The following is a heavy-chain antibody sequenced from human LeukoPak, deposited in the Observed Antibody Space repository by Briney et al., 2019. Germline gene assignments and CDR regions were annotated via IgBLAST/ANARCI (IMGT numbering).Heavy chain of an antibody. CDR1: GYTFTSYY. D-gene: IGHD3-22*01. V-gene: IGHV1-46*01. Sequence: ASVKVSCKASGYTFTSYYMHWVRQAPGQGLEWMGIINPSGSSTSYAQKFQGRVTMTRDTSTSTVYMELSSLRSEDTAVYYCARDLGVVVIPTGEYYFDYWGQGTLVTVSS. CDR3: ARDLGVVVIPTGEYYFDY. J-gene: IGHJ4*02. CDR2: INPSGSST.